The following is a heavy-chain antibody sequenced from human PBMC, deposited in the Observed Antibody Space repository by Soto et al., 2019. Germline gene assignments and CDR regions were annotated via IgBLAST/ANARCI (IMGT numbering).Heavy chain of an antibody. CDR3: ARGPYYYCSGSYYHNYYYYGMDV. CDR2: IYHSGST. D-gene: IGHD3-10*01. J-gene: IGHJ6*02. V-gene: IGHV4-30-2*01. CDR1: GGSISSGGYS. Sequence: SETLSLTCAVSGGSISSGGYSWSWIRQPPGKGLEWIGYIYHSGSTYYNPSLKSRVTISVDRSKNQFSLKLSSVTAADTAVYYCARGPYYYCSGSYYHNYYYYGMDVWGQGTTVTVSS.